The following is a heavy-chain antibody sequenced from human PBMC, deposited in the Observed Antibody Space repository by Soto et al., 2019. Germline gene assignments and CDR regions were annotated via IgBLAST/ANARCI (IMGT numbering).Heavy chain of an antibody. V-gene: IGHV1-8*01. Sequence: ASVKVSCKASGYTFTSYDINWVRQATGQGLEWMGWMNPNSGNTGYAQKFQGRVTMTRNTSISTAYMELSSLRSEDTAVYYCARALRYSSSWYRALWYWGQGTLVTVSS. CDR3: ARALRYSSSWYRALWY. CDR1: GYTFTSYD. J-gene: IGHJ4*02. D-gene: IGHD6-13*01. CDR2: MNPNSGNT.